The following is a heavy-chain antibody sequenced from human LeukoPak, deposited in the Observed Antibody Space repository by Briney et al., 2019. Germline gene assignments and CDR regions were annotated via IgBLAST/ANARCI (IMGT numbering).Heavy chain of an antibody. V-gene: IGHV4-59*08. CDR1: GGSFSGYY. Sequence: SSETLSLTCAVYGGSFSGYYWSWIRQPPGKGLEWIGYIYYSGSTNYNPSLKSRVTISVDTSKNQFSLKLSSVTAADTAVYYCAGAEPRGIIWHPYWGQGTLVTVSS. CDR2: IYYSGST. J-gene: IGHJ4*02. CDR3: AGAEPRGIIWHPY.